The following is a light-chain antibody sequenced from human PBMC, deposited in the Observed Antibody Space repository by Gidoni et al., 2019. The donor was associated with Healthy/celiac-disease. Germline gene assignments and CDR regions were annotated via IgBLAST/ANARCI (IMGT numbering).Light chain of an antibody. J-gene: IGKJ1*01. CDR3: LQHNSYRWT. CDR1: QGSGND. V-gene: IGKV1-17*01. Sequence: DIQMTQSTSSLPASGGDRVTITCPASQGSGNDLGSYQQKPGKAPKRLIDGASSLQSGVPTRFSGSGSGTEFTLTISSLQPEDFATYYCLQHNSYRWTFGQGTKVEI. CDR2: GAS.